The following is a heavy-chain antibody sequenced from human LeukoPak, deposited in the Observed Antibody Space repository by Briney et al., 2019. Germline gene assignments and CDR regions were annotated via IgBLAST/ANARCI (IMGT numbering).Heavy chain of an antibody. V-gene: IGHV4-59*01. J-gene: IGHJ4*02. Sequence: KPSETLSLTCTVSGGSISSYYWSWIRQPPGKGLEWIGYIYYSGSTNYNPSLKSRVTISVDTSKNQFSLKLSSVTAADTAVYYCARGEVVTYAYWGQGTLVTVSS. CDR3: ARGEVVTYAY. CDR1: GGSISSYY. CDR2: IYYSGST. D-gene: IGHD4-23*01.